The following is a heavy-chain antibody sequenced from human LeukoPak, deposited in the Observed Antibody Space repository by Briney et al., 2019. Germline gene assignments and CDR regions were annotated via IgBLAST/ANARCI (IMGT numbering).Heavy chain of an antibody. CDR1: GGSISSYY. CDR3: ARAARGIAVAGTGYYYYYYMDV. J-gene: IGHJ6*03. Sequence: SETLSLTCTVSGGSISSYYWSWIRQPAGKGLEWIGRIYTSGSTKYNPSPKSRVTMSVDTSKNQFSLKLSSVTAADTAVYYCARAARGIAVAGTGYYYYYYMDVWGKGTTVTISS. D-gene: IGHD6-19*01. V-gene: IGHV4-4*07. CDR2: IYTSGST.